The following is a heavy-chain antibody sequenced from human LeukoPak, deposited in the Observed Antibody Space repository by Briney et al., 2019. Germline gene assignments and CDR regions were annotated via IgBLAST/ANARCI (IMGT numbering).Heavy chain of an antibody. CDR2: ITTSSDYT. D-gene: IGHD3-22*01. CDR3: ARAYSGYSYDY. J-gene: IGHJ4*02. V-gene: IGHV3-11*06. CDR1: GFAFSDYY. Sequence: ESGGSLRLSCAASGFAFSDYYMSWIRQAPGKGLEWLSYITTSSDYTDYADSVKGRFTISRDNAKNSLYLQMNSLRAEDTAVYYCARAYSGYSYDYWGQGTLVTVSS.